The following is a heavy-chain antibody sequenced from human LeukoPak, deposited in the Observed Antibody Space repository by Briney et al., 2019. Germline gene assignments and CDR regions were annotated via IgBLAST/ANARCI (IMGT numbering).Heavy chain of an antibody. CDR1: GDSLSINSAA. CDR2: TYYRSKWYN. J-gene: IGHJ5*02. Sequence: SQTLSLTRVISGDSLSINSAAWSWIRQSPSRGLEWLGRTYYRSKWYNDYAVSVKSRITITPDTSKNQFSLQLNSVTPEDTAVYYCAKGTNWFDPWGQGTLVTVSS. CDR3: AKGTNWFDP. V-gene: IGHV6-1*01.